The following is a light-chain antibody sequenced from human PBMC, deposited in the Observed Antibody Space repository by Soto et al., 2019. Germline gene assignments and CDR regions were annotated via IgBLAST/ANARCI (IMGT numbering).Light chain of an antibody. CDR1: SSDVGGYNY. CDR2: EVS. Sequence: QSALTQPPSASGSPGQSVTIPCTGTSSDVGGYNYVSWYQHHPGKAPKLMIYEVSKRPSGVPDRFSGSTSGNTASLTVSGLQAEDEADYYCSSYAGSNNFVVFGGGTKLTVL. CDR3: SSYAGSNNFVV. J-gene: IGLJ2*01. V-gene: IGLV2-8*01.